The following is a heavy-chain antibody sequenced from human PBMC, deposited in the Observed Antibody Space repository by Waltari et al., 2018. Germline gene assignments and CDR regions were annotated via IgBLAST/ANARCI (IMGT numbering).Heavy chain of an antibody. V-gene: IGHV4-59*01. Sequence: QVQLQESGPGLVKPSETLSLTCPVSGGSISSYYWSWIRQPPGKGLEWIGYIYYSGSTNYNPSLKSRVTISVDTSKNQFSLKLSSVTAADTAVYYCASLPYCSSTSCYFRYWGQGTLVTVSS. CDR1: GGSISSYY. J-gene: IGHJ4*02. CDR3: ASLPYCSSTSCYFRY. CDR2: IYYSGST. D-gene: IGHD2-2*01.